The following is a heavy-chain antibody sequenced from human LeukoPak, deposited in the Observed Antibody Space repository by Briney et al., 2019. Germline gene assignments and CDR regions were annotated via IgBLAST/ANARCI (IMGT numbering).Heavy chain of an antibody. Sequence: GGPMRLSCAASGFTVSSNYMSWVRQAPGKGLEYISVTYSSGTTYYADSVRDRFTISRDNSRNTLYLQMNSLRPEDTAVYYCAREPTYSSSLDYWGQGTLVTVSS. V-gene: IGHV3-53*01. J-gene: IGHJ4*02. CDR1: GFTVSSNY. D-gene: IGHD6-6*01. CDR3: AREPTYSSSLDY. CDR2: TYSSGTT.